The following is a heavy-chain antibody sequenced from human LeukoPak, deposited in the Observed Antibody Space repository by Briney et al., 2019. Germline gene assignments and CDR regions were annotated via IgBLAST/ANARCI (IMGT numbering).Heavy chain of an antibody. J-gene: IGHJ6*02. Sequence: ASVQVSCEASGYTFISYYIHWVRQAPGQGLEWMGQINPDSGGTKYAQKFQGRVTLTRDTSISTAYVELSRLTSDDTAVYYCTRSRLGRLDYYYYGMDVWGQGTTVTVS. D-gene: IGHD6-19*01. V-gene: IGHV1-2*06. CDR3: TRSRLGRLDYYYYGMDV. CDR2: INPDSGGT. CDR1: GYTFISYY.